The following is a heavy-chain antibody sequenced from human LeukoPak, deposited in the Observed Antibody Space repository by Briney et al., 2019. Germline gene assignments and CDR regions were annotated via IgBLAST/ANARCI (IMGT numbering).Heavy chain of an antibody. CDR3: ARDTSSAWGVYFDY. J-gene: IGHJ4*02. Sequence: GGSLRLSCAASGFTFSSYWMSWVRQAPGKGLEWVANIKQDGSEKYYVDSVKGRFTISRDNAKNSLYLQMNSLRAEDTAVYYCARDTSSAWGVYFDYWSQGTPVTVSS. V-gene: IGHV3-7*01. CDR2: IKQDGSEK. D-gene: IGHD3-16*01. CDR1: GFTFSSYW.